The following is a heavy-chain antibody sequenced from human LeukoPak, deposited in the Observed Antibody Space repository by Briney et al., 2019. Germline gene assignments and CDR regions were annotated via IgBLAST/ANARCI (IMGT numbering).Heavy chain of an antibody. CDR2: IKQDGSEK. D-gene: IGHD2-21*02. CDR1: GFTFTSYW. Sequence: GGSLRLSCAASGFTFTSYWMSWVRQAPGKGLEWVANIKQDGSEKFYVDSVKGRFTISRDNAKNSLYLQMNSLRAEDTALYYCARVPGMVTPDYWGQGTLVTVSS. V-gene: IGHV3-7*01. J-gene: IGHJ4*02. CDR3: ARVPGMVTPDY.